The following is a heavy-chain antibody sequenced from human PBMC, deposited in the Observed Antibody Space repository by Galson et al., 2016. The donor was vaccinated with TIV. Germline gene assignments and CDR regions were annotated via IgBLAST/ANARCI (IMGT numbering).Heavy chain of an antibody. CDR3: ARGRYSNHGMDA. Sequence: SVKVSCKASGYSFTSYGISWVRQAPGQGPEWMGWISTNNGDRKYVQKFQARVIMTTDTSTTTAFMELRSLKSDDTAVYYCARGRYSNHGMDAWGQGTTVTVSS. CDR2: ISTNNGDR. J-gene: IGHJ6*02. CDR1: GYSFTSYG. V-gene: IGHV1-18*01. D-gene: IGHD6-13*01.